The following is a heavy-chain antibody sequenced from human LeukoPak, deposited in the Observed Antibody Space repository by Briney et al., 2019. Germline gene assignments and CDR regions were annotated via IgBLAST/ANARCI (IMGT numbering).Heavy chain of an antibody. V-gene: IGHV4-59*01. D-gene: IGHD2-2*01. Sequence: SETLSLTCTVSGGSISSYYWSWIRQPPGKGLEWIGYIYYSGSTNYNPSLKSRVTISVDTSKNQFSLKLSSVTAADTAVYYCARSRRDIVVVPAAPSGTFDYWGQGTLVTVSS. CDR2: IYYSGST. CDR1: GGSISSYY. J-gene: IGHJ4*02. CDR3: ARSRRDIVVVPAAPSGTFDY.